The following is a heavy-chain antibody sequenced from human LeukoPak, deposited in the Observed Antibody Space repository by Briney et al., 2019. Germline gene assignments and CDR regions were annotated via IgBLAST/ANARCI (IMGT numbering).Heavy chain of an antibody. J-gene: IGHJ4*02. CDR3: TTDVWDPTLDPVTAQYHFDN. CDR2: INSKTDAGKT. D-gene: IGHD4-11*01. CDR1: GFTFSNAW. Sequence: GGSLTLSCAASGFTFSNAWRSWVRQVPGKGLEWIGRINSKTDAGKTDSAATVNGRLTNSRDDSKNTLDLQMDSLKTEDTAVYYCTTDVWDPTLDPVTAQYHFDNWGRGTLVSVSS. V-gene: IGHV3-15*01.